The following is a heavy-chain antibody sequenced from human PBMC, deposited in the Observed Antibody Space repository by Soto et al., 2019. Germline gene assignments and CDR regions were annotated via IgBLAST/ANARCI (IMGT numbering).Heavy chain of an antibody. J-gene: IGHJ4*02. D-gene: IGHD3-22*01. V-gene: IGHV4-30-4*01. CDR3: ARGRRGYDSKGFEY. CDR1: GGSIGSGDYY. CDR2: IYYSGST. Sequence: SETLSLTCTVSGGSIGSGDYYWSWIRQPPGKGLEWIGYIYYSGSTYYNPSLKSRVTISVDTSKNQFSLKLSSVTAADTAVYYCARGRRGYDSKGFEYWGQGTRVTVSS.